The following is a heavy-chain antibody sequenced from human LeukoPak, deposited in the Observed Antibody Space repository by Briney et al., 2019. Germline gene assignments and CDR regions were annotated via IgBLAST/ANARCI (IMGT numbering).Heavy chain of an antibody. CDR3: ALSGYGLEYFQH. CDR2: IYGGGST. V-gene: IGHV3-66*01. J-gene: IGHJ1*01. CDR1: GFTVSSNF. Sequence: GGSLRLSCAASGFTVSSNFMAWVRQAPGKGLEWVSVIYGGGSTFYADSVKGRFTISRDNAKNSLYLQMNSLRAEDTAVYYCALSGYGLEYFQHWGQGTLVTVSS. D-gene: IGHD5-12*01.